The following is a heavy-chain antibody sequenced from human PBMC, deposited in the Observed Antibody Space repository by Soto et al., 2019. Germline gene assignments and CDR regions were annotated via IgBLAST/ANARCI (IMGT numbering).Heavy chain of an antibody. CDR1: GFTFSSYA. J-gene: IGHJ6*04. CDR3: VKSRRYCSGGSCYFVV. CDR2: ISGSGGST. D-gene: IGHD2-15*01. Sequence: GGSLRLSCAASGFTFSSYAMSWVRQAPGKGLEWVSAISGSGGSTYYADSVKGRFTISRDNSKNTLYLQMNSLRAEDTAVYYCVKSRRYCSGGSCYFVVWGKGTTVTVSS. V-gene: IGHV3-23*01.